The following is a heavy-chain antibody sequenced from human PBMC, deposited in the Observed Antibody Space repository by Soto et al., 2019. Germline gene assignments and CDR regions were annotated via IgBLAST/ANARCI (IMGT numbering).Heavy chain of an antibody. CDR2: TKSKTDGGTA. J-gene: IGHJ4*02. Sequence: SCVASGFNLSHPWMTWVRQAAGKGLEWVGRTKSKTDGGTADYAAPVKGRATISRDDSKNTVYLQMNSLKTEDTAVYYCTTGIYYDILTGYHNVAYWGQGALVTVSS. D-gene: IGHD3-9*01. CDR3: TTGIYYDILTGYHNVAY. V-gene: IGHV3-15*01. CDR1: GFNLSHPW.